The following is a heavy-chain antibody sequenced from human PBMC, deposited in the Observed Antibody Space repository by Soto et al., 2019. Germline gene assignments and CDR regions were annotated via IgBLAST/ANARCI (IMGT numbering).Heavy chain of an antibody. J-gene: IGHJ6*02. CDR1: GFTSSSQA. CDR2: VSDDGSNS. D-gene: IGHD6-13*01. V-gene: IGHV3-30-3*01. Sequence: QVQLVESGGGVVQPGRSLRLSCTASGFTSSSQAMHWVRQAPGKGLEWVAVVSDDGSNSHYADSVKGRFTISRDNSKNALYLQLIRLRVEDTVVYYCARDGPRRPEIAGVMAFYNVMEVWGQGTTVTVAS. CDR3: ARDGPRRPEIAGVMAFYNVMEV.